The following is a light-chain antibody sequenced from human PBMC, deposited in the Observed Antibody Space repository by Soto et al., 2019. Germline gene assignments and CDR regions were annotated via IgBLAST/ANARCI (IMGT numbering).Light chain of an antibody. J-gene: IGLJ1*01. CDR3: SSYTSSSTLL. CDR2: DVS. CDR1: SSDVGGYNY. V-gene: IGLV2-14*01. Sequence: QSVLTQPASVSGSPGQSITISCTGSSSDVGGYNYVSWYQQHPGKAPKLMIYDVSNRPSGVSNRFSGSKSGNTASLTISGLQAEHEADYYCSSYTSSSTLLFGTGTKVTVL.